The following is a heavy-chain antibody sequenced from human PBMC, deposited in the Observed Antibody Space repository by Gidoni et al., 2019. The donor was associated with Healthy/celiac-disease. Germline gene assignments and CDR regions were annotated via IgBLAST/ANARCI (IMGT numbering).Heavy chain of an antibody. D-gene: IGHD6-19*01. Sequence: EVQLLESGGGLVQSGGSLRRSCAASGFTFSSYAMSWVRQAPGKGLELVSAISGSGGSTYYADSVKGRFTISRDNSKNTLYLQMNSLRAEDTAVYYCAKGWIAVAGSFDYWGQGTLVTVSS. CDR2: ISGSGGST. CDR1: GFTFSSYA. V-gene: IGHV3-23*01. J-gene: IGHJ4*02. CDR3: AKGWIAVAGSFDY.